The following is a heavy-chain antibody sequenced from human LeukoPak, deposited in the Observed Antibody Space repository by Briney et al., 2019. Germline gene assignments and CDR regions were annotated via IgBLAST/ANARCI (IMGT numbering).Heavy chain of an antibody. CDR2: ISSSGSTI. Sequence: PGGSLRLSCAASGFTFSSYEMNWVRQAPGKGLEWVSYISSSGSTIYYADSVKGRFTISRDNSKNTLYLQMNSLRAEDTAVYYCAKDVNGERSYWGQGTLVTVSS. J-gene: IGHJ4*02. D-gene: IGHD2-8*01. CDR3: AKDVNGERSY. CDR1: GFTFSSYE. V-gene: IGHV3-48*03.